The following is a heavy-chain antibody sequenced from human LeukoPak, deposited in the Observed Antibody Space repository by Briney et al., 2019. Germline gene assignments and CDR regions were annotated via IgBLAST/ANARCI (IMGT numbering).Heavy chain of an antibody. CDR3: ARDRLYYYDSSGLHY. V-gene: IGHV1-69*01. J-gene: IGHJ4*02. CDR2: IIPIFGTA. Sequence: SCAASGFTFSSYAMSWVRQAPGQGLEWMGGIIPIFGTANYAQKFQGRVTITADESTSTAYMELSSLRSEDTAVYYCARDRLYYYDSSGLHYWGQGTLVTVSS. D-gene: IGHD3-22*01. CDR1: GFTFSSYA.